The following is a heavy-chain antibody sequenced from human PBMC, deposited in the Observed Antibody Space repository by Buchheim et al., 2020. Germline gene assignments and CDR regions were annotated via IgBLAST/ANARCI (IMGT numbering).Heavy chain of an antibody. CDR2: ISSSGSTI. CDR1: GFTFSSYE. Sequence: EVQLVESGGGLVQPGGSLRLSCAASGFTFSSYEMNWVRQAPGKGLEWVSYISSSGSTIYYADSVKGRFTISRDNAKNSLDLPMNSLRAEDTAVYYCARGSDIVVVVAATPGWFDPWGQGTL. V-gene: IGHV3-48*03. J-gene: IGHJ5*02. D-gene: IGHD2-15*01. CDR3: ARGSDIVVVVAATPGWFDP.